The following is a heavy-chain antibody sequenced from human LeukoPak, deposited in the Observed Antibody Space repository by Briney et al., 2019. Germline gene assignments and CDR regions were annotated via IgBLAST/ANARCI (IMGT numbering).Heavy chain of an antibody. D-gene: IGHD3-3*01. Sequence: KTGGSLRLSCAASGFTFSNAWMSWVRQAPGKGLEWVGRIKSKTDGGTTDYAAPVKGRFTISRDDSKNTLYLQMNSLKTEDTAVYYCTTESRLFGVVIPYYFDYWGQGTLVTVSS. CDR2: IKSKTDGGTT. CDR3: TTESRLFGVVIPYYFDY. V-gene: IGHV3-15*01. CDR1: GFTFSNAW. J-gene: IGHJ4*02.